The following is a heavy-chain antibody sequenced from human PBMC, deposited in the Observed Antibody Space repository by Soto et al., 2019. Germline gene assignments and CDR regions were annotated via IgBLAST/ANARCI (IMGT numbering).Heavy chain of an antibody. Sequence: SETLSLTCAVSGGSITSANWWTWVRQPPGGGLEWIGEISHSGITNYKASLKSRVTMSVDKTKNDVSLKLTSVTAADTAVYYCTYSGYDRSLYYYGMDVWGQGTTVTVSS. CDR1: GGSITSANW. V-gene: IGHV4-4*02. CDR3: TYSGYDRSLYYYGMDV. J-gene: IGHJ6*02. D-gene: IGHD5-12*01. CDR2: ISHSGIT.